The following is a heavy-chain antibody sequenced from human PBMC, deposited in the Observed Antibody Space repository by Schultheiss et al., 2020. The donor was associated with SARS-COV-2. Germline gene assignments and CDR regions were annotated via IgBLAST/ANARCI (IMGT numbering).Heavy chain of an antibody. V-gene: IGHV4-61*08. CDR1: GFSLSTSGMC. CDR2: IYYSGST. CDR3: ARAGRGYSSNACAFDI. D-gene: IGHD5-18*01. Sequence: SGPTLVKPTQTLTLTCTFSGFSLSTSGMCVSWIRQPPGKGLEWIGYIYYSGSTNYNPSLKSRVTISVDTSKNQFSLKLSSVTAADTAVYYCARAGRGYSSNACAFDIWGQGTMVTVSS. J-gene: IGHJ3*02.